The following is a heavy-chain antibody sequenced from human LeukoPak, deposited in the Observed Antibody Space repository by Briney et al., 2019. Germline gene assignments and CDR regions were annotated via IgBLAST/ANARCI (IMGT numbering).Heavy chain of an antibody. D-gene: IGHD3-10*01. V-gene: IGHV3-30*04. Sequence: GRSLRLSCAASGFTFKRYAMRWVRQAPGKGLEWLTIMSYDGNISYYADSVKGRFTISRDNSNDTLYLQMNSLRADDTAIYYCTRGRSVYGSGSYSAYWGQGTLVTVSS. CDR3: TRGRSVYGSGSYSAY. J-gene: IGHJ4*02. CDR1: GFTFKRYA. CDR2: MSYDGNIS.